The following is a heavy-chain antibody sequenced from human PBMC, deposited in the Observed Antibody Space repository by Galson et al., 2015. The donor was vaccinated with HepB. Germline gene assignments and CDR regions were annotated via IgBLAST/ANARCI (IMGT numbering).Heavy chain of an antibody. Sequence: SLRLSCAASGFTFSSYGMHWVRQAPGKGLEWVAVISYDGSNKCYADSVKGRFTISRDNSKNTLYLQMNSLRAEDTAVYYCAKGSDYYDSSGYSYFDYWGQGTLVTVSS. CDR3: AKGSDYYDSSGYSYFDY. CDR1: GFTFSSYG. J-gene: IGHJ4*02. D-gene: IGHD3-22*01. V-gene: IGHV3-30*18. CDR2: ISYDGSNK.